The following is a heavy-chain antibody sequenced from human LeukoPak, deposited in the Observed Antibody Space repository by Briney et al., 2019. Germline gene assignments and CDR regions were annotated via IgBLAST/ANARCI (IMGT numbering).Heavy chain of an antibody. CDR2: INPSGGST. J-gene: IGHJ3*02. V-gene: IGHV1-46*01. D-gene: IGHD2-8*01. CDR3: ARVVRYCTNGVCPNHPRGRNAFDI. Sequence: ASVKVSCKASGYTFTSYYMHWVRQAPGQGLEWMGIINPSGGSTSYAQKFQGRVTMTRDMSTSTVYMELSSLRSEDTAVYYCARVVRYCTNGVCPNHPRGRNAFDIWGQGTMVTVSS. CDR1: GYTFTSYY.